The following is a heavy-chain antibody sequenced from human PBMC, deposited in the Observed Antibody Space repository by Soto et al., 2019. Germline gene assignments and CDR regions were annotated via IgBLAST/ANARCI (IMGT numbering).Heavy chain of an antibody. Sequence: VQLVESGGGLVKPGGSLRLSCIAAGFAFDKAWMNWVRQTPGKGLEWVGRIKSENDGGTADYGAPVNGRFTISRDDSKNTTYLLLTNMGPDDTGVYYCTPANGGYFDYWGQGTLVAVS. J-gene: IGHJ4*02. V-gene: IGHV3-15*07. D-gene: IGHD2-8*01. CDR2: IKSENDGGTA. CDR3: TPANGGYFDY. CDR1: GFAFDKAW.